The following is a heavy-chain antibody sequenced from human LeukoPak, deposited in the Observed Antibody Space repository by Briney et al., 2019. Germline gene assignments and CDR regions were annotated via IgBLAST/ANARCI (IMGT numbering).Heavy chain of an antibody. Sequence: QPGGSLRLSCAASGFTFSSYAMHWVRQAPGKGLEWVSYISSSGSTIYYADSVKGRFTISRDNAKNSLYLQMNSLGAEDTAVYYCARDRVEMATKPPDYWGQGTLVTVSS. CDR2: ISSSGSTI. CDR3: ARDRVEMATKPPDY. V-gene: IGHV3-48*04. D-gene: IGHD5-24*01. J-gene: IGHJ4*02. CDR1: GFTFSSYA.